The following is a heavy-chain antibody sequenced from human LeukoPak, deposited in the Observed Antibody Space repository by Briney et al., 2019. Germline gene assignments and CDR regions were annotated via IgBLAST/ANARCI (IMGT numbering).Heavy chain of an antibody. CDR3: ARVLTLWFDP. Sequence: ASVKVSCKASGGTFSSYAISWVRQAPGQGLEWMGGIIPIFGTANYAQKFQGRVTMTRNTSISTAYMELSSLRSEDTAVYYCARVLTLWFDPWGQGTLVTVSS. CDR1: GGTFSSYA. V-gene: IGHV1-69*05. CDR2: IIPIFGTA. J-gene: IGHJ5*02.